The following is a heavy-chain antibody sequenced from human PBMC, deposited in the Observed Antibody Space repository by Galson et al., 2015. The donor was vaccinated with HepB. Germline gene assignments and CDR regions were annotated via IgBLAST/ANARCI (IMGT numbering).Heavy chain of an antibody. V-gene: IGHV1-69*13. CDR1: GGTFNSYA. Sequence: SVKVSCKASGGTFNSYAISWVRQAPGQGLEWMGVFIPIFGTVNYAQKFQGRVTITADESTNTAYLEVSRLRFEDTAVYYCARRFVVVTAMTHFYGLDFWGQGTTVTVSS. J-gene: IGHJ6*02. D-gene: IGHD2-21*02. CDR3: ARRFVVVTAMTHFYGLDF. CDR2: FIPIFGTV.